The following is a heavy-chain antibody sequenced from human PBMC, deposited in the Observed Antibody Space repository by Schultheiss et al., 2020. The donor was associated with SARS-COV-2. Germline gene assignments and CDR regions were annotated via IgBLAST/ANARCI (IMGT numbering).Heavy chain of an antibody. Sequence: SVKVSCKASGGTFSSYAISLVRQAPGQGLEWMGGIIPIFGTANYAQKFQGRVTMTRNTSISTAYMELSSLRSEDTAVYYCARGARQWGYWFDPWGQGTLVTVSS. D-gene: IGHD3-22*01. V-gene: IGHV1-69*05. CDR2: IIPIFGTA. J-gene: IGHJ5*02. CDR3: ARGARQWGYWFDP. CDR1: GGTFSSYA.